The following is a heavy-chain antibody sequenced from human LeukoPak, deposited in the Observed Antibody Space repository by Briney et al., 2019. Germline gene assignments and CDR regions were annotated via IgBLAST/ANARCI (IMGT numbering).Heavy chain of an antibody. CDR2: IIPIFGTA. CDR1: GGTFGSYA. D-gene: IGHD5-18*01. Sequence: GASVKVSCKASGGTFGSYAISWVRQAPGQGLEWMGGIIPIFGTANYAQKFQGRVTITADESTSTAYMELSSLRSEDTAVYYRARARRVDTAMAWYYYGMDVWGQGTTVTVSS. J-gene: IGHJ6*02. V-gene: IGHV1-69*13. CDR3: ARARRVDTAMAWYYYGMDV.